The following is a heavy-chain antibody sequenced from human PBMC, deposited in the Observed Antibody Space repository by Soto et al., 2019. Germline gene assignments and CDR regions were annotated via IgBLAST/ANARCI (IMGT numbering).Heavy chain of an antibody. J-gene: IGHJ5*02. D-gene: IGHD4-4*01. CDR2: INPSGGST. Sequence: QVQLVQSGAEVKKPGASVKVSCKASGYTFTSYYMHWVRQSPGQGLEWMGIINPSGGSTSYAQKFQGRVTMTRDTSTSTVYMELSSLRSEDTAVYYCASTTVPTSWWFDPWGQGTLVTVSS. V-gene: IGHV1-46*03. CDR1: GYTFTSYY. CDR3: ASTTVPTSWWFDP.